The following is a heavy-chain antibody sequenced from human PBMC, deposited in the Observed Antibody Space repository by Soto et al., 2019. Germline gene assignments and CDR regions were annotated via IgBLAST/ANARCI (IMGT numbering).Heavy chain of an antibody. Sequence: QVQLVQSGAEVKKPGSSVKVSCKASGGTFSSYAISWVRQAPGQGLEWMGGIIPIFGTANYAQKFQGRVTITADESTSTAYMELISLRSEDTAVYYCARGTYCSGGSCYGAYYYYGMDVWGQGTTVTVSS. CDR1: GGTFSSYA. CDR3: ARGTYCSGGSCYGAYYYYGMDV. V-gene: IGHV1-69*01. D-gene: IGHD2-15*01. CDR2: IIPIFGTA. J-gene: IGHJ6*02.